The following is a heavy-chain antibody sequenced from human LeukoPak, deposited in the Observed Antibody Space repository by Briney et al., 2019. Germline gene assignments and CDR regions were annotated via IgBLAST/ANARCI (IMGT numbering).Heavy chain of an antibody. CDR2: IYPGDSDT. CDR1: GYSFTNYW. J-gene: IGHJ4*02. Sequence: GESLKISCKGSGYSFTNYWIGWVRQMPGQGLEWMGIIYPGDSDTRYSPFFQGQVTMSADKSISTAYLQWSSLKASDTAMYYCARQTRYCGGDCNSFDYWGQGTLVTVSP. CDR3: ARQTRYCGGDCNSFDY. V-gene: IGHV5-51*01. D-gene: IGHD2-21*02.